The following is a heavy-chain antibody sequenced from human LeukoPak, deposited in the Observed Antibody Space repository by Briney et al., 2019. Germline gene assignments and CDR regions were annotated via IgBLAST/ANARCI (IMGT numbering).Heavy chain of an antibody. V-gene: IGHV4-31*03. CDR1: GGSISSGGYY. D-gene: IGHD5-12*01. CDR2: IYYSGST. Sequence: SQTLSLTCTVSGGSISSGGYYWSWIRQHPGTGLEWIGYIYYSGSTYYNPSLKSRVTISVDTSKNQFSLKLSPVTAADTAVYYCARDRRGYSGYDSRMDVWGQGTTVTVSS. CDR3: ARDRRGYSGYDSRMDV. J-gene: IGHJ6*02.